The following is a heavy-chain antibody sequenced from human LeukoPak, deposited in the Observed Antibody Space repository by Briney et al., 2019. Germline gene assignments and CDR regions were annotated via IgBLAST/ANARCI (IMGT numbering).Heavy chain of an antibody. Sequence: ASVKVSCKASGYTFTSYGISWVRQATGQGLEWMGWMNPNSGNTGYAQKFQGRVTMTRNTSISTAYMELSSLRSEDTAVYYCARVLEWPDSGPGMDVWGQGTTVTVSS. CDR2: MNPNSGNT. V-gene: IGHV1-8*02. CDR3: ARVLEWPDSGPGMDV. D-gene: IGHD3-3*01. J-gene: IGHJ6*02. CDR1: GYTFTSYG.